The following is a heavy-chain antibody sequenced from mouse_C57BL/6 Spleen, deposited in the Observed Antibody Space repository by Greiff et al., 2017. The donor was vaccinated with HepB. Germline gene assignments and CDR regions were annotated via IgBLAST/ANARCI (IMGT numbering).Heavy chain of an antibody. CDR1: GYAFSSSW. CDR2: IYPGDGDT. D-gene: IGHD4-1*01. J-gene: IGHJ2*01. CDR3: ARSKDWDYFDY. V-gene: IGHV1-82*01. Sequence: VQGVESGPELVKPGASVKISCKASGYAFSSSWMNWVKQRPGKGLEWIGRIYPGDGDTNYNGKFKGKATLTADKSSSTAYMQLSSLTSEDSAVYFCARSKDWDYFDYWGQGTTLTVSS.